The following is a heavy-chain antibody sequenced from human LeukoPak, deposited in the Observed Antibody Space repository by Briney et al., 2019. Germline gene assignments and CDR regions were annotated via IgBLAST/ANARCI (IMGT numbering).Heavy chain of an antibody. Sequence: SETLSLTCTVSGGSISSYYWSWIRQPPGKGLEWIGYIYYSGSTNYNPSLKSRVTISVDTSKNQFSLKLSSVTAADTAVYYCARGGHYYDSSGYYYAFDYWGQGTLVAVSS. CDR3: ARGGHYYDSSGYYYAFDY. CDR1: GGSISSYY. D-gene: IGHD3-22*01. V-gene: IGHV4-59*01. CDR2: IYYSGST. J-gene: IGHJ4*02.